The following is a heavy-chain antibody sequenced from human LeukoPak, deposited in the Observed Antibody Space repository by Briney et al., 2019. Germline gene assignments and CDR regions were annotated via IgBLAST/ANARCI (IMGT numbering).Heavy chain of an antibody. CDR1: GFTFSSYS. CDR3: ARENYGDYVMSLRGYNWFDP. V-gene: IGHV3-21*01. J-gene: IGHJ5*02. CDR2: ISSSSSYI. Sequence: PGGSLRLSCAASGFTFSSYSMNWVRQAPGKGLEWVSSISSSSSYIYYADSVEGRFTISRDNAKNSLYLQMNSLRAEDTAVYYCARENYGDYVMSLRGYNWFDPWGQGTLVTVSS. D-gene: IGHD4-17*01.